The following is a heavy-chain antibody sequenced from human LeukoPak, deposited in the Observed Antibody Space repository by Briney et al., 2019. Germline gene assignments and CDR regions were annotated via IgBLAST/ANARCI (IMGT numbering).Heavy chain of an antibody. Sequence: GGSLRLSCAASGFNVSNKYMSWVRQAPGKGLEWASFISIGGSTYYADSVKGRFTLSRDNSKNTLYLQMNSLRAEDTAVYYCARAHYYESSYGMDVWGQGTTVIVFS. V-gene: IGHV3-66*01. J-gene: IGHJ6*02. CDR1: GFNVSNKY. D-gene: IGHD3-22*01. CDR3: ARAHYYESSYGMDV. CDR2: ISIGGST.